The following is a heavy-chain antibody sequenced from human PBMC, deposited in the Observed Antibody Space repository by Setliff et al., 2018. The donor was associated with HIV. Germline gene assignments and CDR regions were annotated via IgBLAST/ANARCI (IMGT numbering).Heavy chain of an antibody. D-gene: IGHD3-10*01. J-gene: IGHJ4*02. CDR1: GFTFSSYA. CDR2: ISYDGSNK. Sequence: GGSLRLSCAASGFTFSSYAMHWVRQAPGKGLEWVAVISYDGSNKYYADSVKGRLTISRDNSKNTLYLQMNSLRAEDTATYYCAKEFEDLSGAYWGQGTLVTVSS. CDR3: AKEFEDLSGAY. V-gene: IGHV3-30*04.